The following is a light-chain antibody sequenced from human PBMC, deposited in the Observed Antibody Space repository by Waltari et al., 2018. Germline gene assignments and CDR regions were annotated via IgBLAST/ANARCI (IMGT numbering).Light chain of an antibody. CDR2: GAS. CDR1: QRLTTY. CDR3: QQRSNWVT. V-gene: IGKV3-11*01. Sequence: EIVMTQSPATPSLSPADRPTLSFRASQRLTTYLAWYQQKPGQAPKLLIYGASNGATGIPARFRGGGSGTDFTLNINNVEPEDSAVYYCQQRSNWVTFGGGTKVEI. J-gene: IGKJ4*01.